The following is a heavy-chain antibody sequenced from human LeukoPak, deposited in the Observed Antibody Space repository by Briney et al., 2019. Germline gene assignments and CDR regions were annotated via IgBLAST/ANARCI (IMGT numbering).Heavy chain of an antibody. CDR1: GFTFSSYA. CDR2: ISGSGGST. Sequence: GGSLRLPCAASGFTFSSYAMSWVRQAPGKGLEWVSAISGSGGSTYYADSVKGRFTISRDNSKNTLYLQMNSLRAEDTAVYYCARVLDSSGWFDYWGQGTLVTVSS. V-gene: IGHV3-23*01. D-gene: IGHD6-19*01. J-gene: IGHJ5*01. CDR3: ARVLDSSGWFDY.